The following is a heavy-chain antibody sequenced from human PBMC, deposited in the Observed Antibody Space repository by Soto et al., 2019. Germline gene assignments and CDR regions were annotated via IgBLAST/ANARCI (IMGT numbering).Heavy chain of an antibody. CDR2: INTGNGNT. D-gene: IGHD1-1*01. Sequence: QVQLVQSGPEVKKPGASVKVSCKTSGYTFTYYALHWVRQAPGQGLQWMGWINTGNGNTKYSQNLQGRLTITRDTSATTLYMELSSLRSEDTAVYYCARFSGSVVWGQGTPVTVSS. CDR1: GYTFTYYA. CDR3: ARFSGSVV. J-gene: IGHJ4*02. V-gene: IGHV1-3*04.